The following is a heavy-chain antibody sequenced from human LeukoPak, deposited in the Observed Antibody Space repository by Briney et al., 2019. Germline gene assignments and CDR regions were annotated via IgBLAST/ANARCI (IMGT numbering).Heavy chain of an antibody. CDR3: AREYFSANYFFYYMDV. J-gene: IGHJ6*03. CDR2: IDHSGST. D-gene: IGHD3-3*01. CDR1: GGSFSRYL. V-gene: IGHV4-59*01. Sequence: PSETLSLTFTVSGGSFSRYLWTWIRQTPGKGLEWIGYIDHSGSTNYNPSLQSRVTISIDTSKNQFSLKLNSVTAADTAVYYCAREYFSANYFFYYMDVWGTGTTVTVSS.